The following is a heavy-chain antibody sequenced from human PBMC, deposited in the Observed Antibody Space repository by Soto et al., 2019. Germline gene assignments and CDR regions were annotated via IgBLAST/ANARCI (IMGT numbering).Heavy chain of an antibody. Sequence: QVQLVQSGAEVRKPGSLVRVSCRASGDSFSSYAISWVRQAPGRGLEWMGEIVPIIGTPNYAQKFQGRVTXTXDXXTSTGYMELSSLRSEDTAVYFCARGPVGFGGVPLYWGQGTLVTVSS. D-gene: IGHD3-16*01. J-gene: IGHJ4*02. V-gene: IGHV1-69*05. CDR3: ARGPVGFGGVPLY. CDR2: IVPIIGTP. CDR1: GDSFSSYA.